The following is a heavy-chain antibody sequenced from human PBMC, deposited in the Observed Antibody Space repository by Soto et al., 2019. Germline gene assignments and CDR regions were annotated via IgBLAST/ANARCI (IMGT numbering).Heavy chain of an antibody. D-gene: IGHD6-13*01. Sequence: QVQLLQSGAEVKKPGASVKVSCKASGYTFTSYGISWVRQAPGQGLEWMGWISAYNGNTNYAQKLQGRVTMTTDTSTSTAYMELRSLRSDDTAVYYCASSDLYSSSRYGVDYWGQGTLVTVSS. CDR2: ISAYNGNT. CDR3: ASSDLYSSSRYGVDY. CDR1: GYTFTSYG. V-gene: IGHV1-18*01. J-gene: IGHJ4*02.